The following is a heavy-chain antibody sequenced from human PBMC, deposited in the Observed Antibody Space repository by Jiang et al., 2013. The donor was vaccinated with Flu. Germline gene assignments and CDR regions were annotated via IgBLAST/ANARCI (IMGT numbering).Heavy chain of an antibody. V-gene: IGHV5-51*03. CDR2: ISPDDSDT. J-gene: IGHJ3*02. D-gene: IGHD2-21*01. CDR3: ARPAAYCGGDCYFDAFDI. Sequence: GAEVKKPGESLKISCKGSGYSFTSYWIGWVRQMPGKGLEWMGIISPDDSDTRYSPSFQGQVTISADKSISTAYLQWSSLKASDTAMYYCARPAAYCGGDCYFDAFDIWGQGTMVTVSS. CDR1: GYSFTSYW.